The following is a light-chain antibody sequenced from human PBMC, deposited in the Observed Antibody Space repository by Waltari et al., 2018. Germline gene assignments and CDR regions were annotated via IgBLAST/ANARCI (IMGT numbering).Light chain of an antibody. Sequence: DVQMTQSPSTLSASVGDRVTITCRTSEDINTWLAWYQQKPGKPPKLLISDAASLKSGVPSRFSGSGSGTDFTLTITSMQPDDFATYYCQHYKNFPLTFGGGTNVEV. J-gene: IGKJ4*01. CDR2: DAA. CDR1: EDINTW. CDR3: QHYKNFPLT. V-gene: IGKV1-5*01.